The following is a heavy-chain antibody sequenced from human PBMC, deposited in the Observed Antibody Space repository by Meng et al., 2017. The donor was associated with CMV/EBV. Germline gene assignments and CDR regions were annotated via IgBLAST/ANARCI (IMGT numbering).Heavy chain of an antibody. CDR2: IYSDGITT. Sequence: GESLKISCAASGFTFSNAWMSWVRQAPGKGLVWLSRIYSDGITTRYADSVKGRFTISRDNTKNTLYLQMTGLRADDTAVYYCAREPGRGAFDIWGQGTMVTV. D-gene: IGHD3-10*01. J-gene: IGHJ3*02. CDR1: GFTFSNAW. CDR3: AREPGRGAFDI. V-gene: IGHV3-74*01.